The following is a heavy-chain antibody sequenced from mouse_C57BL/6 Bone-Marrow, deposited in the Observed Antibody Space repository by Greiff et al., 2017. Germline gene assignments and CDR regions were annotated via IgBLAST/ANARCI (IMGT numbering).Heavy chain of an antibody. J-gene: IGHJ3*01. D-gene: IGHD1-1*01. CDR2: IDPSDSET. Sequence: QVQLQQPGAELVRPGSSVKLSCKASGYTFTSYRMHWVKQRPIQGLEWIGNIDPSDSETHYNQKFKDKATLTVDKSSSTAYMQLSSLTSEDSAVYYCARSSYYGSSWFAYWGQGTLVTVSA. CDR1: GYTFTSYR. CDR3: ARSSYYGSSWFAY. V-gene: IGHV1-52*01.